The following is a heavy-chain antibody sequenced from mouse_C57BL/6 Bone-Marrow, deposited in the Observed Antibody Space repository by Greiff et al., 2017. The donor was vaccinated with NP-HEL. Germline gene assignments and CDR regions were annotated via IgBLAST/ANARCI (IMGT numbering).Heavy chain of an antibody. D-gene: IGHD1-1*01. J-gene: IGHJ3*01. V-gene: IGHV1-81*01. Sequence: VKLQQSGAELARPGASVKLSCKASGYTFTSYGISWVKQRTGQGLEWIGEIYPRSGNTYYNEKLKGKAPLTADKSSSTAYMELRSLTSEDSAVYFCARRLTTVVATYRWFAYWGQGTLVTVSA. CDR1: GYTFTSYG. CDR3: ARRLTTVVATYRWFAY. CDR2: IYPRSGNT.